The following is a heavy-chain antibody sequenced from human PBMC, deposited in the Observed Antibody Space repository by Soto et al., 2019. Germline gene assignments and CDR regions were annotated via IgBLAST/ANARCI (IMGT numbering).Heavy chain of an antibody. CDR2: INHSGST. CDR3: ARGLTVYYDSSGYLKRFSPRYTGYGRDV. Sequence: PSETLSLTCAVYGGSFSGYYWSWIRQPPGKGLEWIGEINHSGSTNYNPSLKSRVTISVDTSKNQFSLKLSSVTAADTAVYYCARGLTVYYDSSGYLKRFSPRYTGYGRDVWGQGTTGT. J-gene: IGHJ6*02. CDR1: GGSFSGYY. V-gene: IGHV4-34*01. D-gene: IGHD3-22*01.